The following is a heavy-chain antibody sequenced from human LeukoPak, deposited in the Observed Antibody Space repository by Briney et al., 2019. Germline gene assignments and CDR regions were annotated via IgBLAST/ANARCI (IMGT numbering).Heavy chain of an antibody. V-gene: IGHV1-69*13. CDR2: IIPIFGTA. CDR1: GGTFSSYA. CDR3: ARQYNNILTGYHRRELYWYFDL. J-gene: IGHJ2*01. D-gene: IGHD3-9*01. Sequence: ASVKVSCKASGGTFSSYAISWVRQAPGQGLEWMGGIIPIFGTANYAQKFQGRVTITADESTSTAYMELSSLRSEDTAVYYCARQYNNILTGYHRRELYWYFDLWGRGTLVTVSS.